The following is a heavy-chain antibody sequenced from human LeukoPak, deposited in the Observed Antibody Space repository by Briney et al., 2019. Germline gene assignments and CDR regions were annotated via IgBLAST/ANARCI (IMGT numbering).Heavy chain of an antibody. CDR2: INPNSGGT. D-gene: IGHD1-26*01. V-gene: IGHV1-2*02. J-gene: IGHJ4*02. CDR3: ARDRHIVGANAFDY. Sequence: ASVKVSCKASGYTFTGYYMHWVRQAPGQGLEWMGWINPNSGGTNYAQKFQGRVTMTRDTSITTAYMELSRLTSDDTAVYYCARDRHIVGANAFDYWGQGSLVTVSS. CDR1: GYTFTGYY.